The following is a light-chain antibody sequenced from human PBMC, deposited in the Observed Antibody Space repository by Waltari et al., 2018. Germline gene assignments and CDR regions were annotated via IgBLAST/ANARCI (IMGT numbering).Light chain of an antibody. CDR1: HSVDTS. Sequence: EIVLTQSPATLSLSPGDRATLSCRASHSVDTSLAWYQQKLGQAPRLLIYDVFYRATGIPARFSGRGSGTDFTLTSSSLEPEDFALYFCQQRRDWPITFGQGTRLEIK. V-gene: IGKV3-11*01. CDR3: QQRRDWPIT. J-gene: IGKJ5*01. CDR2: DVF.